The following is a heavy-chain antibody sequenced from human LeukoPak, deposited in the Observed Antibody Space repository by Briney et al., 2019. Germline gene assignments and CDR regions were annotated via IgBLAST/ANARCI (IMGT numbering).Heavy chain of an antibody. CDR3: AGGEMRYCTGGRCYDY. CDR2: IYPGDSDT. D-gene: IGHD2-15*01. J-gene: IGHJ4*02. Sequence: GESLKISCKGSGYRFTSYWIGWVRQMPGKGLEWMGIIYPGDSDTRYSPSFQGQVTISADKSISTAYLQWSSLKASDTAMYYCAGGEMRYCTGGRCYDYWGQGTLVTVSS. V-gene: IGHV5-51*01. CDR1: GYRFTSYW.